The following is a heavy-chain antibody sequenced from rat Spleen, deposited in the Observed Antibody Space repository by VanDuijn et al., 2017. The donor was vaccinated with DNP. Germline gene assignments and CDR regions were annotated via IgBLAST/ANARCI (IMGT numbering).Heavy chain of an antibody. CDR2: ISYDGGST. Sequence: EVQLVESGGGLVQPGGSLRLSCAASGFTFRDHYMAWVRQIPQKGLEWVASISYDGGSTYYRDSVKGRFTISRDNAKSSLYLQMDSLRSEDTATYYCTTDREQPYWYFDFWGPGTMVTVSS. J-gene: IGHJ1*01. V-gene: IGHV5-20*01. CDR3: TTDREQPYWYFDF. CDR1: GFTFRDHY.